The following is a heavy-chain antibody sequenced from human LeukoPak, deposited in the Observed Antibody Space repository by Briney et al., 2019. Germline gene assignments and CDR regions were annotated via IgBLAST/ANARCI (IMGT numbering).Heavy chain of an antibody. CDR1: GYSLRSSY. Sequence: SEALSLPCTVSGYSLRSSYWSWIRQPPGRGLEYIGYIYHSGDNKYNPSLSSRVSMSLDTSKNQFSLNLTSVTAADSVVYYCARHNGDSYLDYWAQGTLVTVSS. CDR3: ARHNGDSYLDY. J-gene: IGHJ4*02. D-gene: IGHD2-21*01. V-gene: IGHV4-59*01. CDR2: IYHSGDN.